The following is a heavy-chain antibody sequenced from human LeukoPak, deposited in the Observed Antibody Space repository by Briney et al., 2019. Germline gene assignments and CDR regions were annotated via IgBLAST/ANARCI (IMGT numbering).Heavy chain of an antibody. D-gene: IGHD4-23*01. Sequence: PSETLSLTCTVSGGSISSYYWSWIRRPPGKGLEWIGYIYYSGSTNYNPSLKSRVTISVDTSKNQFSLKLSSVTAADTAVYYCARYGDYGGNGAFDIWGQGTMVTVSS. CDR1: GGSISSYY. V-gene: IGHV4-59*08. CDR3: ARYGDYGGNGAFDI. J-gene: IGHJ3*02. CDR2: IYYSGST.